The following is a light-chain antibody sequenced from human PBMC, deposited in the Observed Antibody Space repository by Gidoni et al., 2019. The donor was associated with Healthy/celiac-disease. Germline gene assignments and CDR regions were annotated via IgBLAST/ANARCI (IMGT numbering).Light chain of an antibody. Sequence: SHELTQPPSVAVSPGQTASITSSGDKLGDKYACWYQQKPGQSPVLVIYQDSKRPSGIPERFSGSNSGNTATLTISGTQAMDEADYYCQAWDSSTVVFGGGTKLTVL. J-gene: IGLJ2*01. CDR2: QDS. CDR3: QAWDSSTVV. V-gene: IGLV3-1*01. CDR1: KLGDKY.